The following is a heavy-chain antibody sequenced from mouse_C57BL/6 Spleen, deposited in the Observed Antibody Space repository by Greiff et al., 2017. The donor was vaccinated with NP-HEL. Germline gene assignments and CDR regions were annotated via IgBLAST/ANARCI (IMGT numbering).Heavy chain of an antibody. CDR3: ARQGTGTKYFDV. CDR2: ISNLAYSI. V-gene: IGHV5-15*01. J-gene: IGHJ1*03. D-gene: IGHD4-1*01. CDR1: GFTFSDYG. Sequence: EVQGVESGGGLVQPGGSLKLSCAASGFTFSDYGMAWVRQAPRKGPEWVAFISNLAYSIYYADTVTGRFTISRENAKNTLYLEMSSLRSEDTAMYYCARQGTGTKYFDVWGTGTTVTVSS.